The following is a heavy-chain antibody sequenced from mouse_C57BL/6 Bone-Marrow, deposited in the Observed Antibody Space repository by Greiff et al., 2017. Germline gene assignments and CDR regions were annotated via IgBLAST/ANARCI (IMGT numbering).Heavy chain of an antibody. Sequence: QVQLQQSGPELVKPGASVKISCKASGYAFSSPWMNWVKQRPGKGLEWIGRIYPGDGDTNYNGKFKGKATLTADKSSSTAYMQLSSLTSEDSAVYFCASLIYYDYDVYWGQGTTLTVSS. CDR2: IYPGDGDT. D-gene: IGHD2-4*01. J-gene: IGHJ2*01. CDR3: ASLIYYDYDVY. V-gene: IGHV1-82*01. CDR1: GYAFSSPW.